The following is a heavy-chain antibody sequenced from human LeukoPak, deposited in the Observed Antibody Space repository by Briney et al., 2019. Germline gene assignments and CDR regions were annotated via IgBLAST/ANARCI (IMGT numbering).Heavy chain of an antibody. CDR2: IYYSGST. V-gene: IGHV4-59*01. CDR1: GGSISSYY. CDR3: VRSKSGTYGWFDP. Sequence: SETLSLTCTVSGGSISSYYWSWIRQPPEKGLEWIGYIYYSGSTNYNYNPSLKSRVTLSVDTSKNHFSLKLSSVTAADTAVYYCVRSKSGTYGWFDPWGQGTLVTVSS. J-gene: IGHJ5*02. D-gene: IGHD4-17*01.